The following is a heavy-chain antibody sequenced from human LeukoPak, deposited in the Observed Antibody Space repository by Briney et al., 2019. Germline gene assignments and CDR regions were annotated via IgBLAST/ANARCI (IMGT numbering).Heavy chain of an antibody. V-gene: IGHV3-23*01. CDR2: VRGSGDNT. D-gene: IGHD6-19*01. CDR1: GFTFSNYA. CDR3: AKKTSVAGAYYFDH. J-gene: IGHJ4*02. Sequence: GGSLRLSCAASGFTFSNYAMTWVRQAPGMGLEWVSSVRGSGDNTFYADSVKGRFTISRDNSKNTVYLQMNSLRAEDTAVYFCAKKTSVAGAYYFDHWSQGTLVTVSS.